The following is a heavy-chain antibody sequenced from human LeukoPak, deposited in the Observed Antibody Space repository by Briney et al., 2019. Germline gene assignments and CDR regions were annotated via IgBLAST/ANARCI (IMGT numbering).Heavy chain of an antibody. CDR3: ARESRDY. CDR2: ISGSGSST. J-gene: IGHJ4*02. CDR1: EFTFSSYA. V-gene: IGHV3-23*01. Sequence: GGSLRLSCAASEFTFSSYAMSWVRQAPGKGLEWVSTISGSGSSTYYADSVRGRFTISRDNSKNTLYLQMNDLRAEDAAVYYCARESRDYWGQGTLVTVSS.